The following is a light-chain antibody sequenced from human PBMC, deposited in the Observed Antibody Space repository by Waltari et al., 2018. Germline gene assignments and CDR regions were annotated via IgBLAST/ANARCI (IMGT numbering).Light chain of an antibody. V-gene: IGLV1-44*01. CDR3: ATWDDRLTGVV. CDR2: SND. J-gene: IGLJ2*01. CDR1: YASNGSNI. Sequence: QSVLTQPPSASGTPVPRVSISCSGSYASNGSNIVTWYQQLPGTDAKLLIYSNDYRPSGVTDRFSGSKSGTSASLAISGLQSEDEAEYYCATWDDRLTGVVFGGGTRVTVL.